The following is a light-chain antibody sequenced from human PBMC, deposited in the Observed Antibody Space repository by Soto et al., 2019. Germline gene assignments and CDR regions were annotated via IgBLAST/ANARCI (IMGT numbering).Light chain of an antibody. J-gene: IGKJ4*01. Sequence: EIVLTQSPATLSLSPGERATLSCSASQSVSSYLAWYQQKPGQAPRLLIYDASSRATGIPARFSGSGSGTDFTLTISSLEPEDFAVYYCQQRSNLLTFGGGTKVEIK. V-gene: IGKV3-11*01. CDR2: DAS. CDR1: QSVSSY. CDR3: QQRSNLLT.